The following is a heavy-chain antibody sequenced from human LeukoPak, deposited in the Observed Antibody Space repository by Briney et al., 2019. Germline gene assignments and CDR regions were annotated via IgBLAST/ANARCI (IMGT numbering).Heavy chain of an antibody. CDR1: GYTFTGYY. J-gene: IGHJ6*03. CDR2: INPNNGGT. Sequence: VASVKVSCKASGYTFTGYYIHWVRQAPGQGLEWMGWINPNNGGTNYAQKFQGRVTMTRDTSIITAYMELSRLRSDDTAIYYCARDVPLERREYYYYYYMDVWGKGTTVTISS. V-gene: IGHV1-2*02. D-gene: IGHD1-1*01. CDR3: ARDVPLERREYYYYYYMDV.